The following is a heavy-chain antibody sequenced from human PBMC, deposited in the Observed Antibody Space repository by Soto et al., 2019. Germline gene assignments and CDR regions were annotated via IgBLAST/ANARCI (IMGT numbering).Heavy chain of an antibody. V-gene: IGHV3-33*01. D-gene: IGHD4-4*01. Sequence: PGGSLRLSCAASGFTFSSYGMHWVRQAPGKGLEWVAVIWYDGSNKYYADSVKGRFTISRDNSKNTLYLQMNSLRAEDTAVYYCARDYSNYVDAFDIWGQGTMVTVSS. J-gene: IGHJ3*02. CDR2: IWYDGSNK. CDR3: ARDYSNYVDAFDI. CDR1: GFTFSSYG.